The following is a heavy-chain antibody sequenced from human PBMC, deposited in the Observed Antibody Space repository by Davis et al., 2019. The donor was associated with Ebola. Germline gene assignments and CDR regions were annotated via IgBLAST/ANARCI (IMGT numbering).Heavy chain of an antibody. CDR1: GGSFSGYY. CDR3: ARRRNFDY. V-gene: IGHV4-34*01. Sequence: SETLSLTCAVYGGSFSGYYWSWIRQPPGKGLEWIGEINHSGSTNYNPSLKSRVTISVDTSKNQFSLKLSSVTAADTAVYYCARRRNFDYWGQGTLVTVSS. CDR2: INHSGST. J-gene: IGHJ4*02.